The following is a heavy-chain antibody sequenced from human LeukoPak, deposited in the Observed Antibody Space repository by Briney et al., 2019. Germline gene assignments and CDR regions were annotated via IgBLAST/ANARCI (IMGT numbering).Heavy chain of an antibody. Sequence: PGGSLRLSCAASGFTFSSYSMSWVRQAPGKGLEWVANIKQDGSEKYYVDSVKGRFTISKDNAKNSLYLQMNSVRAEDTAVYYCARARIAVAQLTDYWGQGTLVTVSS. CDR1: GFTFSSYS. CDR3: ARARIAVAQLTDY. CDR2: IKQDGSEK. D-gene: IGHD6-19*01. V-gene: IGHV3-7*02. J-gene: IGHJ4*02.